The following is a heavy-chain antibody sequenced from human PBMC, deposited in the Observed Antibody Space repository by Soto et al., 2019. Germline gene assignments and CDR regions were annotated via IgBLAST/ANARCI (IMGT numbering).Heavy chain of an antibody. V-gene: IGHV4-38-2*02. J-gene: IGHJ3*02. CDR1: GYSISSGYY. D-gene: IGHD6-19*01. CDR3: ATYVPDKLAVAGTSDAFDI. Sequence: LSLTCTVSGYSISSGYYWGWIRQPPGKGLEWIGSIYHSGTTYYNPSLKSRVTISVDTSKNQFSLNLSSVTAADTAVYFCATYVPDKLAVAGTSDAFDIWGQGTMVTVSS. CDR2: IYHSGTT.